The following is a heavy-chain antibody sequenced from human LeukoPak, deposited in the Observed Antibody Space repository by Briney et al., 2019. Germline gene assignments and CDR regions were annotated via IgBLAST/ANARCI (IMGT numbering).Heavy chain of an antibody. CDR3: ARDYGGNSDY. Sequence: PGGSLRLSCAASGFTFSSYWMSWVRQAPGKGLEWVANIKQDGSEKYYVDSVKGRFTISRDSTKNSLYLQMTSLRAEDTAVYYCARDYGGNSDYWGQGTLVTVSS. CDR1: GFTFSSYW. V-gene: IGHV3-7*04. D-gene: IGHD4-23*01. J-gene: IGHJ4*02. CDR2: IKQDGSEK.